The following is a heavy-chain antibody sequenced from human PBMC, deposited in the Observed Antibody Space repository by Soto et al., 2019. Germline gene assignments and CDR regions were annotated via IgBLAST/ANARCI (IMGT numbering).Heavy chain of an antibody. Sequence: QVQLVQSGAEVKKPGSSVKVSCKASGGTSSSYAISWVRQAPGQGLEWMGGIIPIFGTANYAQKFQGRVTITADESTSTAYMELSSLRSEDTAVYYCARALVVPAATEAYYYYGMDVWGQGTTVTVSS. V-gene: IGHV1-69*01. CDR2: IIPIFGTA. J-gene: IGHJ6*02. CDR3: ARALVVPAATEAYYYYGMDV. CDR1: GGTSSSYA. D-gene: IGHD2-2*01.